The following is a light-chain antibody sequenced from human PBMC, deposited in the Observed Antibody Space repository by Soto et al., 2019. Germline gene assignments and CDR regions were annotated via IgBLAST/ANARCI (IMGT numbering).Light chain of an antibody. J-gene: IGKJ1*01. CDR3: QQRPDWPPVWT. CDR1: QGVTTY. CDR2: DAF. V-gene: IGKV3-11*01. Sequence: EIVLTQSPATLSLSPGERATLSCRASQGVTTYLAWYQQKPGQAPRLLIHDAFNRATGIPARFRGSRSGTAFNLTISSLEPEDLAVNYCQQRPDWPPVWTFGNRPKWKSN.